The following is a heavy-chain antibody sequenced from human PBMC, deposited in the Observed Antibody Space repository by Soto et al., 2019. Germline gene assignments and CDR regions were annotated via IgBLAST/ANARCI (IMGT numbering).Heavy chain of an antibody. Sequence: GGSLRLSCAASGFTFSSYGMHWVRQAPGKGLEWVAVISYDGSNKYYADSVKGRFTISRDNSKNMMYLQMNSLRAEDTAVYYCAKDWYSYGPWYFDLWGLGTLVTVPS. D-gene: IGHD5-18*01. J-gene: IGHJ2*01. CDR1: GFTFSSYG. V-gene: IGHV3-30*18. CDR3: AKDWYSYGPWYFDL. CDR2: ISYDGSNK.